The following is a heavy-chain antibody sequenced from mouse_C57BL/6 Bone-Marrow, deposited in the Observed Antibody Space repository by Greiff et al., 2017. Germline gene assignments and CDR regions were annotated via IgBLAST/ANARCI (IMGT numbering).Heavy chain of an antibody. V-gene: IGHV14-4*01. J-gene: IGHJ1*03. CDR2: IDPENGDT. CDR3: TTCDDYDPLWYFDV. D-gene: IGHD2-4*01. CDR1: GFNIKDDY. Sequence: EVQLQQSGAELVRPGASVKLSCTASGFNIKDDYMHWVKQRPEQGLEWIGWIDPENGDTEYASKFQGKATIKADTSSNTAYLQLSSLTSEDTAVYYCTTCDDYDPLWYFDVWGTGTTVTVSS.